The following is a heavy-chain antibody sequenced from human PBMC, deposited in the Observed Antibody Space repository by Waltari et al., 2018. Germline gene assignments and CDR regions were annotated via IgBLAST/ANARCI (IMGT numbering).Heavy chain of an antibody. Sequence: VQLQQSGPGLARPSQTLSLTCGISGDSVSSNTAAWNWIRQSPSRGLEWLGRTYYRSKWYYNSAEFVRSRITINPDTSKNQFSLQLKSVTSEDTAIYYCARSLMGRGYFDYWGQGTVVAVSS. V-gene: IGHV6-1*01. CDR1: GDSVSSNTAA. CDR2: TYYRSKWYY. CDR3: ARSLMGRGYFDY. J-gene: IGHJ4*02. D-gene: IGHD3-10*01.